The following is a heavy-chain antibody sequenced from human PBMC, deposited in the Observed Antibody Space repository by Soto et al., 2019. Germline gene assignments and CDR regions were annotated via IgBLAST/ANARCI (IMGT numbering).Heavy chain of an antibody. V-gene: IGHV1-46*01. D-gene: IGHD2-15*01. Sequence: QVQLVQSGAEVKKPGASVKVSCKASGYTFTSYSMHWVRQAPGQGLEWMGIINPGGGFTLYTENLQGRITMTSDTSTSTIYMELSSLRSEDTATYYCTRDFRDGGNAWGQGTLVTVSS. CDR1: GYTFTSYS. CDR2: INPGGGFT. J-gene: IGHJ5*02. CDR3: TRDFRDGGNA.